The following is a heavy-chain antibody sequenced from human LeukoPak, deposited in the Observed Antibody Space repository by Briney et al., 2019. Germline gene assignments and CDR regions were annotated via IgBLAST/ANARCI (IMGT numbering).Heavy chain of an antibody. J-gene: IGHJ5*02. CDR2: ISSSGTTT. V-gene: IGHV3-48*03. CDR1: GFTHSSYE. CDR3: ARGWLDP. Sequence: GGSLRLSCAASGFTHSSYEMNWVRQAPGKGLEWVSYISSSGTTTFYADSVKGRFTIYRDNAENSLFLQMNSLRAEDTAVYYCARGWLDPWGQGTVVTVSS.